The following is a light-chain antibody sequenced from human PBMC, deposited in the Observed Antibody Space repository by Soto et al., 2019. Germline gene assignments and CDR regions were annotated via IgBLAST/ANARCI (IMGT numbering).Light chain of an antibody. CDR2: GAS. V-gene: IGKV3-15*01. J-gene: IGKJ1*01. Sequence: EIVMTQSPATLSVSPGERATLSCRASQSVSSNLAWYQQKPGQAPRLLIYGASTRATGIPARFSGSGSGTEFTLTISILQSEDFAVYSCQQYNNWPTWTFGQGTKV. CDR1: QSVSSN. CDR3: QQYNNWPTWT.